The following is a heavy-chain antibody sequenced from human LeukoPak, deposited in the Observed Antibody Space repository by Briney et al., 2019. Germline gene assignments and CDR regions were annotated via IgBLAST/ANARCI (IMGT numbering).Heavy chain of an antibody. CDR2: FDPEDGET. D-gene: IGHD2-2*01. CDR3: ATWRYCSSTSCYHLEDY. Sequence: ASVKVSCKVSGYTLTELSMHWVRQAPGKGLEWMGGFDPEDGETIYAQKFQGRVTMTEDTSTDTAYMELSSLRSEDTAVYYCATWRYCSSTSCYHLEDYWGQGTQVTVSS. J-gene: IGHJ4*02. V-gene: IGHV1-24*01. CDR1: GYTLTELS.